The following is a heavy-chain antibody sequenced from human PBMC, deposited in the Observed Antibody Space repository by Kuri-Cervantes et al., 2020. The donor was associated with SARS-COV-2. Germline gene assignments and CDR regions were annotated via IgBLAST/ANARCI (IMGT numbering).Heavy chain of an antibody. CDR2: IRVSNGNT. CDR1: GYTVSSYG. V-gene: IGHV1-18*04. CDR3: ARSYYGRYSDGFDI. Sequence: ASVKVSCKGYGYTVSSYGIAWVRQAPGQGLEWMAWIRVSNGNTNSAQKFQARVAVTTDTSTNTVFMELRSLRSDDTAVYYCARSYYGRYSDGFDIWGQGTLVTVSS. D-gene: IGHD1-26*01. J-gene: IGHJ3*02.